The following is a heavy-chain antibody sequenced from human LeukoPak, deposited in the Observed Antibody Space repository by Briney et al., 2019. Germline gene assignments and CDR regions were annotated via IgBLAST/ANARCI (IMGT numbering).Heavy chain of an antibody. CDR1: GFTLSGYW. CDR2: IRQDGSET. Sequence: QPGGSLRLSCAASGFTLSGYWMSWVRQAPGKGLEWVANIRQDGSETYYVDSVMGRFTISRDNAKNLVYLQMNRLRAEDTAVYYCARISYNWNSSENWWNPWGQGILVTVSS. CDR3: ARISYNWNSSENWWNP. V-gene: IGHV3-7*03. J-gene: IGHJ5*02. D-gene: IGHD1-1*01.